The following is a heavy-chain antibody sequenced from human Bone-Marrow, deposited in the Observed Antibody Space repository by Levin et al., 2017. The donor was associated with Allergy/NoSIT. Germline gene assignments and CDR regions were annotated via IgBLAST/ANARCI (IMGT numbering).Heavy chain of an antibody. V-gene: IGHV3-7*03. J-gene: IGHJ4*02. Sequence: GGSLRLSCAASGFTFSNYWMNWVRQAPGKGLEWVASIKRDGSEGYYVDSVKGRFTVSRDNAKNSLYLQMNSLRAEDTAVYSCARDGGYHLIYWGQGALVTVST. CDR3: ARDGGYHLIY. CDR2: IKRDGSEG. CDR1: GFTFSNYW. D-gene: IGHD5-12*01.